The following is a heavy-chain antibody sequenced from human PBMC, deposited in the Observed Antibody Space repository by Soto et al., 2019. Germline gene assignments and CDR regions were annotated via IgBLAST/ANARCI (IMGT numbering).Heavy chain of an antibody. Sequence: EVKLVESGGGLVQPGRSLRLSCAASGFTSDDYAMHWVRQAPGKGLEWVAGIYWNSNRIDYGDSVKGRFTISRDNAEKSLYLQMNSLRPEDTAMYFCLIDVMPGGADCWGQGTLVTVSS. CDR2: IYWNSNRI. D-gene: IGHD3-16*01. CDR3: LIDVMPGGADC. CDR1: GFTSDDYA. V-gene: IGHV3-9*02. J-gene: IGHJ4*02.